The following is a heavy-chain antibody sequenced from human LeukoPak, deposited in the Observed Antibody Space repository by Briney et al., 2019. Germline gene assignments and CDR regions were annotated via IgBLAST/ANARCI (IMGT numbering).Heavy chain of an antibody. D-gene: IGHD1-7*01. CDR2: ISSTSSYI. V-gene: IGHV3-21*01. J-gene: IGHJ5*02. CDR3: ARVPNWNSVNWFDP. CDR1: GFTVSTKY. Sequence: GGSLRLSCAASGFTVSTKYMSWVRQAPGKGLEWVSSISSTSSYIYYADSVKGRFTISRDNAKNSLYLQMNSLRAEDTAVYYCARVPNWNSVNWFDPWGQGTLVTVSS.